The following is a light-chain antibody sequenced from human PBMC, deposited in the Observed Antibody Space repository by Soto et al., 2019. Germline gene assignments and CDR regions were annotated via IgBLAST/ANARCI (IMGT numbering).Light chain of an antibody. CDR1: LSVSSD. CDR3: QQRSNWPPFT. Sequence: EIVMTQSPATLSLSPGERATLSCRASLSVSSDLAWYRQKPGQAPRLLIYDASNRATDIPARFSGSGSGTDFTLTISSLEPEDFAVYYCQQRSNWPPFTFGQGTRLEIK. CDR2: DAS. V-gene: IGKV3-11*01. J-gene: IGKJ5*01.